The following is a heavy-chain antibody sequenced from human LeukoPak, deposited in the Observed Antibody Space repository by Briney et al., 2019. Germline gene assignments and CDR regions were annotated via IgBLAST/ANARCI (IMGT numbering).Heavy chain of an antibody. V-gene: IGHV3-23*01. J-gene: IGHJ4*02. CDR1: GFTFSSYA. CDR2: ISGSGGST. D-gene: IGHD6-13*01. Sequence: PGGSLRLSCAGSGFTFSSYAMSWVRQAPGKGLEWVSAISGSGGSTYYADSVKGRFTISRDNSKNTLYQQMNSLRAEDTAVYYCAKDPVGSSWFFDYWGQGTLVTVSS. CDR3: AKDPVGSSWFFDY.